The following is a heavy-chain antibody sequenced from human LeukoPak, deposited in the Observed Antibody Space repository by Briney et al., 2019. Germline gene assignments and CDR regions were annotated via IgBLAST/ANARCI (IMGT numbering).Heavy chain of an antibody. V-gene: IGHV4-59*12. D-gene: IGHD6-13*01. J-gene: IGHJ5*02. CDR2: IYYSGST. CDR3: ARVPIAAAGYWFDP. CDR1: GGSISSYY. Sequence: SETLSLTCTVSGGSISSYYWSWIRQPPGKGLEWIGYIYYSGSTNYNPSLKSRVTISVDTSKNQFSLKLSSVTAADTAVYYCARVPIAAAGYWFDPWGQGTLVTVSS.